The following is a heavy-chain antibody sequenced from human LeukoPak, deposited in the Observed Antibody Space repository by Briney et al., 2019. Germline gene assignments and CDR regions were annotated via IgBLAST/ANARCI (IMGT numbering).Heavy chain of an antibody. V-gene: IGHV4-59*01. Sequence: PSETLSLTCTVSGGSISSYYWCWIRQPPGKGLEWIGYIYYSGSTNYNPSLKSRVTISVDTSKNQFSLKLSSVTAADTAVYYCARERSSDFWSGYYSSLLGMDVWGQGTTVTVSS. D-gene: IGHD3-3*01. CDR3: ARERSSDFWSGYYSSLLGMDV. CDR2: IYYSGST. J-gene: IGHJ6*02. CDR1: GGSISSYY.